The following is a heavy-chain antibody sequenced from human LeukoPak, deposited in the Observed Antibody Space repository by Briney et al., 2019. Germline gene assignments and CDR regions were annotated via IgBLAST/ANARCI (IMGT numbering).Heavy chain of an antibody. J-gene: IGHJ1*01. D-gene: IGHD2-15*01. CDR2: INSNGGST. CDR3: VKVVVVAASVWEYFQH. Sequence: TGGSLRLSCSASGFTFSNYAMHWVRQAPGKGLEYVSIINSNGGSTYYTDSVKGRFTISRDNAKNTLYLQMSSLRAEDTAVYYCVKVVVVAASVWEYFQHWGQGTLVTVSS. V-gene: IGHV3-64D*06. CDR1: GFTFSNYA.